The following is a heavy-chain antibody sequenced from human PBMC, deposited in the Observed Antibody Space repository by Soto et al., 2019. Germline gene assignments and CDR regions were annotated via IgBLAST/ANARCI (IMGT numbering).Heavy chain of an antibody. CDR3: ARSRYCSSTSCYTPDYYGMDV. J-gene: IGHJ6*02. CDR2: IYPGDSDT. V-gene: IGHV5-51*01. D-gene: IGHD2-2*02. Sequence: GESLKISCKGSGYSFTSYWIGWVRQMPGKGLEWMGIIYPGDSDTRYSPSFQGQVTISADKSISPAYLQWSSLKASETAMYYCARSRYCSSTSCYTPDYYGMDVWGQVTTVTVSS. CDR1: GYSFTSYW.